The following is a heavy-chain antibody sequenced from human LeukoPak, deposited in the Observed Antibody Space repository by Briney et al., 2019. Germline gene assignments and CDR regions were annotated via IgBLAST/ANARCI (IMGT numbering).Heavy chain of an antibody. CDR2: ISDRGGRT. J-gene: IGHJ4*02. V-gene: IGHV3-23*01. CDR1: GFSFDDYG. CDR3: AKRGVVIRVILVGFHKEAYYFDS. Sequence: GGSLRLSCAASGFSFDDYGMSWVRQVPGKGLEWVAGISDRGGRTNYADSVKGGFTISRDNPRNTLYLQMNSLSAEDTAVYFCAKRGVVIRVILVGFHKEAYYFDSWGQGALVTVSS. D-gene: IGHD3-22*01.